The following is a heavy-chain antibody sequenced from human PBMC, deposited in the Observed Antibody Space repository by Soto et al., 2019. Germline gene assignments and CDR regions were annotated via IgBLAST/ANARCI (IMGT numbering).Heavy chain of an antibody. CDR3: ARKYDYGSGIYYFDH. D-gene: IGHD3-10*01. V-gene: IGHV1-3*01. CDR1: GYTFRTYP. Sequence: QVQLVQSGAEVKKPGASVKVSCKASGYTFRTYPMHWVRQAPGRGLEWMGWINAANGDTGYSRTFQDRVTISRDISASTAYMELSSLRSEDTAVYYCARKYDYGSGIYYFDHWGQGTLVTVSS. J-gene: IGHJ4*02. CDR2: INAANGDT.